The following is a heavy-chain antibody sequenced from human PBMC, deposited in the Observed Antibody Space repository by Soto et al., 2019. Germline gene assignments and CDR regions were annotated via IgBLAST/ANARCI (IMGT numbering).Heavy chain of an antibody. J-gene: IGHJ4*02. CDR1: DDSIGSSNYF. CDR3: ARHLYSGDSSGSFGY. D-gene: IGHD6-19*01. Sequence: QLQLQESGPVLVKPSETLSLTCTVSDDSIGSSNYFWCWIRQPPGKGLEWIGNIFYSGNTHYNPSLTSRVTISLDTYNNHFSLRVSSVPAADTAVYYCARHLYSGDSSGSFGYWGPGALVIVSS. CDR2: IFYSGNT. V-gene: IGHV4-39*01.